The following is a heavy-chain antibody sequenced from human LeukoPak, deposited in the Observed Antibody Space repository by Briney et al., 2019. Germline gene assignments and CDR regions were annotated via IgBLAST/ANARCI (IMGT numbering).Heavy chain of an antibody. CDR2: ISAYNGNT. D-gene: IGHD3-22*01. V-gene: IGHV1-18*01. CDR1: GYTFTSYG. CDR3: ARYYYDSSGYYYPDY. J-gene: IGHJ4*02. Sequence: GASVKVSCKASGYTFTSYGISWVRQAPGQGLEWMGWISAYNGNTNYAQKLQGRVTMTTDTSTSTAYMELRSLRSDDTAVYYCARYYYDSSGYYYPDYWGQGTLVTVSS.